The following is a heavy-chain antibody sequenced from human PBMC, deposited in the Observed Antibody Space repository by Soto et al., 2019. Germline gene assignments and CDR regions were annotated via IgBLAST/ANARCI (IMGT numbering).Heavy chain of an antibody. CDR3: ATRSGGDWREHIGDQFDY. Sequence: GSLRLSCAASGFTVSSNYMSWVRQAPGKGLEWVSVIYSGGSTYYADSVKGRFTISRDNSKNTLYLQMNSLRAEDTAVYYCATRSGGDWREHIGDQFDYWGQGTLVTVSS. V-gene: IGHV3-53*01. CDR2: IYSGGST. J-gene: IGHJ4*02. CDR1: GFTVSSNY. D-gene: IGHD3-10*01.